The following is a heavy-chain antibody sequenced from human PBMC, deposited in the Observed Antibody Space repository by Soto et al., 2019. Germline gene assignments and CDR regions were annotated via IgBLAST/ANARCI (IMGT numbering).Heavy chain of an antibody. CDR2: INHSGST. Sequence: SETLSLTCAVYGGSFSGYYWSWIRQPPGKGLEWIGEINHSGSTNYNPSLKSRVTISVDTSKNQFSLKLSSVTAADTAVYYCARAPGQRQQLATGDWFDPWGQGTLVTVTS. CDR3: ARAPGQRQQLATGDWFDP. V-gene: IGHV4-34*01. CDR1: GGSFSGYY. D-gene: IGHD6-13*01. J-gene: IGHJ5*02.